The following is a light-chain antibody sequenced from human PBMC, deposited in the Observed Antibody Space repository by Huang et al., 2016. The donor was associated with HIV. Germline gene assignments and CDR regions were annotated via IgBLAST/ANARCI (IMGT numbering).Light chain of an antibody. V-gene: IGKV1-27*01. J-gene: IGKJ1*01. CDR1: QDINNY. Sequence: DIQMTQYPSSLSASVGDRVTITCRVSQDINNYLAWYEQKAGQFPKLLIYAASSLHSGVPSRFSGSGSGTDFTLSITSLQPEDVAIYYCQKYDSVPRTFGQGTKVDIK. CDR2: AAS. CDR3: QKYDSVPRT.